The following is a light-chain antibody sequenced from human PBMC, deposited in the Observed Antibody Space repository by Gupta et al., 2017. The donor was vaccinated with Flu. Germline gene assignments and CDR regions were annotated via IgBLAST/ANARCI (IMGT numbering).Light chain of an antibody. CDR1: QIITNY. CDR3: QHRSDWPSVS. CDR2: GAS. Sequence: ATLSLSPGERATLSCRASQIITNYITWYQQRPGQAPRLLIYGASKRATGIPSRFSGSGSGTDFTLTISSLEPEDFAFYYCQHRSDWPSVSFGQGTRLEIK. J-gene: IGKJ5*01. V-gene: IGKV3-11*01.